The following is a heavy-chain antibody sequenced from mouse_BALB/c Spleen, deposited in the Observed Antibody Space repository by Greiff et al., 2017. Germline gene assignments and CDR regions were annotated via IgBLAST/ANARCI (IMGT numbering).Heavy chain of an antibody. CDR2: IWAGGST. CDR1: GFSLTSYG. J-gene: IGHJ2*01. Sequence: VQRVESGPGLVAPSQSLSITCTVSGFSLTSYGVHWVRQPPGKGLEWLGVIWAGGSTNYNSALMSRLSISKDNSKSQVFLKMNSLQTDDTAMYYCARDRKNYGNFYFDYWGQGTTLTVSS. D-gene: IGHD2-1*01. V-gene: IGHV2-9*02. CDR3: ARDRKNYGNFYFDY.